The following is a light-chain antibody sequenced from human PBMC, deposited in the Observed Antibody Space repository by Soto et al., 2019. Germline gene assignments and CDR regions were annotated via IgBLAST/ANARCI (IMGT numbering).Light chain of an antibody. J-gene: IGLJ2*01. CDR2: DDR. V-gene: IGLV3-21*02. Sequence: SYELTQPPSVSVAPGQTARITCGGTNIGRKSVHWYQQKPGQAPVVVVYDDRDRPSGIPERFSGSNSGNTAALTISSVDAGDEADYYCQLWDSSSDHVVFGGGTQLTVL. CDR1: NIGRKS. CDR3: QLWDSSSDHVV.